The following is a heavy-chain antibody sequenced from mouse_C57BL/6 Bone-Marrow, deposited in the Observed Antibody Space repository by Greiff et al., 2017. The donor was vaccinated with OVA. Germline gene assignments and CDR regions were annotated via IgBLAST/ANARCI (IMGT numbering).Heavy chain of an antibody. J-gene: IGHJ3*01. CDR3: TRRFYGNYAAY. CDR1: GYTFTDYE. D-gene: IGHD2-1*01. CDR2: IDPETGGT. Sequence: QVQLKQSGAELVRPGASVTLSCKASGYTFTDYEMHWVKQTPVHGLEWIGAIDPETGGTAYNQKFKGKAILTADKSSSTAYMEHRSLTSEDSAVYFCTRRFYGNYAAYWGQGTRVTVYA. V-gene: IGHV1-15*01.